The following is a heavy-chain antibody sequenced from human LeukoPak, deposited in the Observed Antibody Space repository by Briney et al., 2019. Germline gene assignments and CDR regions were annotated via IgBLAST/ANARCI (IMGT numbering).Heavy chain of an antibody. V-gene: IGHV4-4*07. Sequence: SETLSLTCTVPGGSIGRDYWTWVRQPAGKGLEWIGRIYTSGSTNYNPSLKSRVTMSVDTSKNQFSLKLSSVTAADTAVYYCARGQVVQGVRYAFDIWGQGTMVTVSS. CDR2: IYTSGST. CDR1: GGSIGRDY. CDR3: ARGQVVQGVRYAFDI. J-gene: IGHJ3*02. D-gene: IGHD3-10*01.